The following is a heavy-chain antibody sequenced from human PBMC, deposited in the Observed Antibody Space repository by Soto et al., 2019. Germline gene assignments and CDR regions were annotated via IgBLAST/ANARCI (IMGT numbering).Heavy chain of an antibody. V-gene: IGHV3-30*18. D-gene: IGHD3-16*01. J-gene: IGHJ3*02. CDR2: ISCVGSKK. CDR3: AKDWGIITRGDAFDI. Sequence: QVQLVASGGGVVPPGRSLRLSCAASGFTFSSYCRHWVRQAPGKGLEWVAVISCVGSKKYYSEFVKGRFTISRDNSKNTQYLQMNSLRDEDTAVYYCAKDWGIITRGDAFDIWGQGTMVTVSS. CDR1: GFTFSSYC.